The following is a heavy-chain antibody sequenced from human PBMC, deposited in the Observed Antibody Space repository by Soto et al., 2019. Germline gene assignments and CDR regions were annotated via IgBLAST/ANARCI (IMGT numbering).Heavy chain of an antibody. J-gene: IGHJ3*02. Sequence: ASVKVSWKASGYTFTSHDINRVRQATGQGLEWMGWMNPNSGNTGYAQKFQGRVTMTRNTSISTAYMELSSLRSEDTAVYYCARVSYYDYVWGSSNYAFDIWGQGTMVTVSS. CDR3: ARVSYYDYVWGSSNYAFDI. CDR2: MNPNSGNT. V-gene: IGHV1-8*01. D-gene: IGHD3-16*01. CDR1: GYTFTSHD.